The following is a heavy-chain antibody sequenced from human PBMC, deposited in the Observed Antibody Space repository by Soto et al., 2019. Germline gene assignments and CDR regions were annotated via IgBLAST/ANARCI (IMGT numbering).Heavy chain of an antibody. Sequence: GGSLRLSCAASGFTFSSYAMSWVRQAPGKGLEWVSAISGSGGSTYYADSVKGRFTISRDNSKNTLYLQMNSLRAEDTAVYYCAKKTYYDFWSGYPSGMDVWGKGTTVTVSS. V-gene: IGHV3-23*01. CDR3: AKKTYYDFWSGYPSGMDV. CDR2: ISGSGGST. J-gene: IGHJ6*04. D-gene: IGHD3-3*01. CDR1: GFTFSSYA.